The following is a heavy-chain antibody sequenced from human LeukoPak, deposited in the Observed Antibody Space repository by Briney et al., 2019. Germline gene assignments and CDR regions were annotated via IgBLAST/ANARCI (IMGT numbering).Heavy chain of an antibody. CDR3: RSGWNSGNFWY. J-gene: IGHJ4*02. CDR1: GDTVSTNSGV. V-gene: IGHV6-1*01. D-gene: IGHD1-26*01. Sequence: SQTLSLTCAISGDTVSTNSGVWNWIRQSPSRGLEWLGRTYYRSKWYDDYAVSVGSRITINPDTSKNQFSLQLTSVTPDDTAVYYFRSGWNSGNFWYWGQGTLVTVSS. CDR2: TYYRSKWYD.